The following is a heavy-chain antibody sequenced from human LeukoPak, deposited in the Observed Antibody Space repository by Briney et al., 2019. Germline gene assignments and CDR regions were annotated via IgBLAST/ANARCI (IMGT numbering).Heavy chain of an antibody. D-gene: IGHD4-17*01. Sequence: GGSLRLSCAASGFTFSSYAMSWVRQAPGKGLEWVSAISGSGGSTYYADSVEGRFTISRDNAKNSLYLQMNSLRAEDTAVYYCAMDDYGDFSGGNWFDPWGQGTLVTVSS. J-gene: IGHJ5*02. CDR1: GFTFSSYA. V-gene: IGHV3-23*01. CDR2: ISGSGGST. CDR3: AMDDYGDFSGGNWFDP.